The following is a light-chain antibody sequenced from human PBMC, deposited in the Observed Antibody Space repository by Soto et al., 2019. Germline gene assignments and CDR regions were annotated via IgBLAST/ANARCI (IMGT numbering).Light chain of an antibody. CDR2: DVI. J-gene: IGLJ1*01. V-gene: IGLV2-14*03. CDR3: SSYTPTDTQYV. Sequence: QSALTQPASVSGSPGQSITISCTGTSSDIGGFNYVSWYQQHPGKAPKLMIYDVINRPSGVSNRFSGSKSGNTASLTISGLQAQNLVNYYYSSYTPTDTQYVFGTGTKVTV. CDR1: SSDIGGFNY.